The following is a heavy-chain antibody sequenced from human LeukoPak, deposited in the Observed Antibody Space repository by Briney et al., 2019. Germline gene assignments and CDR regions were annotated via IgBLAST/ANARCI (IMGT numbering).Heavy chain of an antibody. V-gene: IGHV3-7*05. CDR3: ARARDYGSGKANAFDI. D-gene: IGHD3-10*01. J-gene: IGHJ3*02. CDR2: IKQDGSEK. Sequence: GSLRLSCAASGFTFSSYWMNWVRQAPGKGLECVANIKQDGSEKYYVDSVKGRFTISRDNAENSLYLQMNSLRAEDTAVYYCARARDYGSGKANAFDIWGQGTMVTVS. CDR1: GFTFSSYW.